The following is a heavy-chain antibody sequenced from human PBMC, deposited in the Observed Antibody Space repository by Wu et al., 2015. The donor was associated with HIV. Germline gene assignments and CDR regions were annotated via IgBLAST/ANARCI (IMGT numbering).Heavy chain of an antibody. CDR3: ARVGAGDFAFDI. D-gene: IGHD7-27*01. J-gene: IGHJ3*02. Sequence: QVQLVQSGAEVKKPGASVKVSCKASGYIFTGNYLHWVRQVPGHGFEWLGWIHPNSGGTKYAQKFQDRVSMTRDTSINTAYMELSRLRSDDTAIYYCARVGAGDFAFDIWGQGTMVSVSS. CDR2: IHPNSGGT. CDR1: GYIFTGNY. V-gene: IGHV1-2*02.